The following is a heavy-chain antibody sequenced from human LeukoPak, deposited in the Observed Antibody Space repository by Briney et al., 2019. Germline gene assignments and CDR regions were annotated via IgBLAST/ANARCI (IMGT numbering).Heavy chain of an antibody. J-gene: IGHJ4*02. D-gene: IGHD1-26*01. Sequence: GGSLRLSCAPSGFTFSSYSMNWVRQAPGKGLEWVSYISSSSSTIYYADSVKGRFTISRDNAKNSLYLQMNSLRAEDTAVYYCARMYSGSYYGGYFDYWGQGTLVTVSS. CDR2: ISSSSSTI. CDR3: ARMYSGSYYGGYFDY. V-gene: IGHV3-48*04. CDR1: GFTFSSYS.